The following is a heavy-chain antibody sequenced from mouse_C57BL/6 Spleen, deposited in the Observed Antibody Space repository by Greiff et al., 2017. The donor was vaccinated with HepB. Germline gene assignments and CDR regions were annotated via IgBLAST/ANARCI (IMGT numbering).Heavy chain of an antibody. CDR2: ISYDGSN. CDR3: ARDYYGSSYEAY. D-gene: IGHD1-1*01. J-gene: IGHJ3*01. V-gene: IGHV3-6*01. CDR1: GYSITSGYY. Sequence: EVKLVESGPGLVKPSQSLSLTCSVTGYSITSGYYWNWIRQFPGNKLEWMGYISYDGSNNYNPSLKNRISITRDTSKNQFFLKLNSVTTEDTATYYCARDYYGSSYEAYWGQGTLVTVSA.